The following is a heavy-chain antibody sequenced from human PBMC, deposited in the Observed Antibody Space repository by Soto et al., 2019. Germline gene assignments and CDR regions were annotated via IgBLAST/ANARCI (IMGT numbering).Heavy chain of an antibody. Sequence: GGSLRLSCAASGFTFSSYSMNWVRQAPGKGLEWVSSISSSSSYIYYADSVKGRFTISRDNAKNSLYLQMNSLRAEDTAVYYCARDLDCTNGVCYTGYYFDYWGQGTLVTVSS. D-gene: IGHD2-8*01. V-gene: IGHV3-21*01. CDR2: ISSSSSYI. CDR3: ARDLDCTNGVCYTGYYFDY. J-gene: IGHJ4*02. CDR1: GFTFSSYS.